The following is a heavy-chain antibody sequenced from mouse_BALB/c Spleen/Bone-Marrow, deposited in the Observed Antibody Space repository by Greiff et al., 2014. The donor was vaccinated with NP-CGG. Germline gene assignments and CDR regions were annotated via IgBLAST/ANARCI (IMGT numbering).Heavy chain of an antibody. CDR2: IYPSDSYT. Sequence: QVQLQQSGAELVRPGASVKLSCKASGYTFTSYWVNWVKQRPGQGLEWIGNIYPSDSYTNYNQKFKDKATLTVDKSSSTAYMQLSSPTSEDSAFYYCTSSYGSSYEYYFDYWGQGTTLTVSS. V-gene: IGHV1-69*02. J-gene: IGHJ2*01. CDR3: TSSYGSSYEYYFDY. D-gene: IGHD1-1*01. CDR1: GYTFTSYW.